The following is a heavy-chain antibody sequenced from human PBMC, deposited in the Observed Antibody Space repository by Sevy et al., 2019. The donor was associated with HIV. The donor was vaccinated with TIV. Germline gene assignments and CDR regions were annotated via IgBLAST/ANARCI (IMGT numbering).Heavy chain of an antibody. CDR2: ISGSGGST. D-gene: IGHD6-13*01. CDR1: GFIFSSYV. J-gene: IGHJ4*02. V-gene: IGHV3-23*01. Sequence: GSLRLSCAASGFIFSSYVMSWVRQAPGKGLEWVSTISGSGGSTYYADSVKGRFTISRDNSKNTLYLQMNSLRAEDTAVYYCATGIAAAGHSFDYWGQGTLVTVSS. CDR3: ATGIAAAGHSFDY.